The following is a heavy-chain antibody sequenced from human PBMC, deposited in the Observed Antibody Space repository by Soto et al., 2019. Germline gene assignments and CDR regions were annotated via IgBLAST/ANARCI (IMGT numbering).Heavy chain of an antibody. CDR2: IWYDGSNK. CDR1: GSTFSSYG. D-gene: IGHD5-18*01. Sequence: GGSLRLSCAASGSTFSSYGLHCVRHTRGKRLEWVAVIWYDGSNKYYKDPVKGRFTISRDNPKNTLYLQKNSLRAEDTAVYDCGRDHATAIVFDYWGQGTLVTVSS. V-gene: IGHV3-33*01. J-gene: IGHJ4*02. CDR3: GRDHATAIVFDY.